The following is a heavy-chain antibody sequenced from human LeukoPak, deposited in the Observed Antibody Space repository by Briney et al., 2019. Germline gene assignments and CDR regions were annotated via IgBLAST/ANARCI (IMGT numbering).Heavy chain of an antibody. CDR3: ARPMVRGASVAFDY. D-gene: IGHD3-10*01. V-gene: IGHV1-2*02. CDR2: MNPNSGDT. Sequence: ASVKVSCKASGYTFTSYDINWVRQATGQGLEWMGWMNPNSGDTNYAQKFQGSVTMTRDTSIRTAYMELSRLRSDDTAVYYCARPMVRGASVAFDYWDQGTLVTVSS. CDR1: GYTFTSYD. J-gene: IGHJ4*02.